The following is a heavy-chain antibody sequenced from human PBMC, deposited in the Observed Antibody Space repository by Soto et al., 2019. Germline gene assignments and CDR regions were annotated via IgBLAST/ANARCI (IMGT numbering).Heavy chain of an antibody. CDR2: ISAYNGNT. CDR1: GYTFTSYG. CDR3: ARETPGTIWYRTTHAFDI. V-gene: IGHV1-18*01. J-gene: IGHJ3*02. D-gene: IGHD6-13*01. Sequence: ASVKVSCKASGYTFTSYGISWVRQAPGQGLEWMGWISAYNGNTNYAQKLQGRVTMTTDTSTSTAYMELRSLRSDDTAVYYCARETPGTIWYRTTHAFDIWGQGTMVTVSS.